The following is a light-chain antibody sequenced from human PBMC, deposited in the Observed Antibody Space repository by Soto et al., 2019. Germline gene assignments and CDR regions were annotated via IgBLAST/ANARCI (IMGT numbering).Light chain of an antibody. CDR2: DVT. J-gene: IGLJ1*01. CDR3: TSYTTRSLFYV. V-gene: IGLV2-14*03. Sequence: QSALTQPASVSGSPGQSITISCTGTSSDVGGYNYVSWYQHHPGKAPKLIIYDVTNRPSGVSTRFSGSRSGNTASLTISGLQAEDEADYYCTSYTTRSLFYVFGIGTKVTVL. CDR1: SSDVGGYNY.